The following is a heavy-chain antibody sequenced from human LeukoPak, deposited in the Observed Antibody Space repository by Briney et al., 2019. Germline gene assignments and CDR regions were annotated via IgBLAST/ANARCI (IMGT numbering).Heavy chain of an antibody. CDR1: GFTFSSYG. CDR2: ISYDGSNK. D-gene: IGHD2-2*01. Sequence: GGSLRLSCAASGFTFSSYGMHWVRQAPGKGLEWVAVISYDGSNKCYADSVKGRFTISRDNSKNTLYLQMNSLRAEDTAVYYCASVVVPAAIPIDAFDIWGQGTMVTVSS. V-gene: IGHV3-30*19. CDR3: ASVVVPAAIPIDAFDI. J-gene: IGHJ3*02.